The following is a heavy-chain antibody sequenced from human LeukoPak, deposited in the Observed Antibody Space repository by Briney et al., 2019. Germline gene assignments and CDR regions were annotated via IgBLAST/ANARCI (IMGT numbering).Heavy chain of an antibody. CDR1: GGSISSSNYY. V-gene: IGHV4-39*01. Sequence: SETLSLTCTVSGGSISSSNYYWGWIRQPPGKGLEWIGSIYYSGSTYYNPSLKSRVTISVDTSKNQFSLKLSSATAADTAVYYCATPPHYDFWSGYDNAFDIWGQGTMVTVSS. CDR2: IYYSGST. J-gene: IGHJ3*02. D-gene: IGHD3-3*01. CDR3: ATPPHYDFWSGYDNAFDI.